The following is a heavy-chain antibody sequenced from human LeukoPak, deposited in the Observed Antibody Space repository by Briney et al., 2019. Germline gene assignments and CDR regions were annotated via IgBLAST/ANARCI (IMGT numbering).Heavy chain of an antibody. D-gene: IGHD3-22*01. CDR1: GFTFDDYA. J-gene: IGHJ5*01. CDR2: ISLNSGSI. V-gene: IGHV3-9*01. Sequence: GGSLRLSCAASGFTFDDYAMHWIRRAPGKGLEGGSGISLNSGSISYADSVQGRFTISRDNAKNSLSLQMNRLRPEDTALYYSAKDRDAYYDSLHSRGQGTLVTVSS. CDR3: AKDRDAYYDSLHS.